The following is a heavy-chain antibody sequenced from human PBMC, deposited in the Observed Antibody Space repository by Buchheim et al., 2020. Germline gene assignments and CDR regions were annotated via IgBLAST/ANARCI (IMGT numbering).Heavy chain of an antibody. CDR2: ISYDGSNI. Sequence: QVQLVESGGGVIQPGKSLRLSCAASGFILSCYGMNWVRQTPGKGLEWVSFISYDGSNIDYADSVKGRFTISRDNSKNTLSLQMNSLRDEDTAVYYCAREGGSYGDYSDYWGQGTL. V-gene: IGHV3-30*03. J-gene: IGHJ4*02. D-gene: IGHD4-17*01. CDR3: AREGGSYGDYSDY. CDR1: GFILSCYG.